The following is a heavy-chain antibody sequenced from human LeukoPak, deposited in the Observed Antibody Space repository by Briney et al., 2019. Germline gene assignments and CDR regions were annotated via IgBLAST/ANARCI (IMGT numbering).Heavy chain of an antibody. D-gene: IGHD6-19*01. CDR3: ARHSTVAGTGSGVDY. V-gene: IGHV5-51*01. CDR1: GSNFTSYW. J-gene: IGHJ4*02. Sequence: GASLQISCKGSGSNFTSYWIGWVRQLPGKGLEWMGIIYPGDSDTRYSPSFQGQVTISADKSISTAYLQWSSLKASDTAMYYCARHSTVAGTGSGVDYWGQGTLVTVSS. CDR2: IYPGDSDT.